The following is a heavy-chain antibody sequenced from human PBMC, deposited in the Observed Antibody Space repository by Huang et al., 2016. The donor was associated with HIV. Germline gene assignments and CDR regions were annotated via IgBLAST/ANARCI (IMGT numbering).Heavy chain of an antibody. CDR1: GFTFDDYT. CDR2: ISWDGGTT. V-gene: IGHV3-43*01. D-gene: IGHD5-12*01. Sequence: EVQLAESGGVVVQPGGSLRLSCAASGFTFDDYTMHWVRQVPGKGLEWVSLISWDGGTTYFADSVKGRFTISRDNSKNSLYLQMNSLRTEDTALYYCAKDIGGYSGYEIGYFDYWGQGTLVTVSS. CDR3: AKDIGGYSGYEIGYFDY. J-gene: IGHJ4*02.